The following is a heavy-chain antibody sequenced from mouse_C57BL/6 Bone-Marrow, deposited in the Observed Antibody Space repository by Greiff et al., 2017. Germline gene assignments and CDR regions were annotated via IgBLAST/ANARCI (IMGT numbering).Heavy chain of an antibody. CDR1: GFNIKNTY. CDR3: ARNSPYYGSSPYYFDY. V-gene: IGHV14-3*01. J-gene: IGHJ2*01. CDR2: IDPANGNT. Sequence: VQLKQSVAELVRPGASVKLSCTASGFNIKNTYMHWVKQRPEQGLEWIGRIDPANGNTKYAPKFQGKATITADTSSNTAYLQLSSLTSEDTAIYYCARNSPYYGSSPYYFDYWGQGTTLTVSS. D-gene: IGHD1-1*01.